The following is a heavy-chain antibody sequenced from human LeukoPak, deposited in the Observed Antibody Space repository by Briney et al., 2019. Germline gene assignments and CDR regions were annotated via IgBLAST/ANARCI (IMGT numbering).Heavy chain of an antibody. CDR2: TSYDGSNK. CDR3: AKGDLGSWPYYYYYGMDV. V-gene: IGHV3-30*18. Sequence: GGSLRLSCAASGFTFSSYGMHWVRQAPGKGLEWVAVTSYDGSNKYYADSVKGRFTISRDNSKNTLYLQMNSLRAEDTAVYYCAKGDLGSWPYYYYYGMDVWGQGTTVTVSS. J-gene: IGHJ6*02. CDR1: GFTFSSYG. D-gene: IGHD6-13*01.